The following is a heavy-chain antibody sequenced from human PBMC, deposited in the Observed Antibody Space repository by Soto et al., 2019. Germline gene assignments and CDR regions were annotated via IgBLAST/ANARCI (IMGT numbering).Heavy chain of an antibody. J-gene: IGHJ6*03. CDR3: ARDKGLGYYYYYYMDV. Sequence: GGSLRLSCAASGFTFSSYGMHWVRQAPGKGLEWVAVIWYDGSNKYYADSVKERFTISRDNSKNTLYLQMNSLRAEDTAVYYCARDKGLGYYYYYYMDVWGKGTTVTVSS. CDR1: GFTFSSYG. V-gene: IGHV3-33*01. CDR2: IWYDGSNK.